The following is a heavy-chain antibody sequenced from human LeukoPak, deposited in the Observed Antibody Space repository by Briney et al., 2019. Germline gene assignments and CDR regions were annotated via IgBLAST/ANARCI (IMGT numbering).Heavy chain of an antibody. J-gene: IGHJ4*02. CDR3: ARGSSSGWYLIPY. Sequence: PGGSLRLSCAASGFTFSSYSMNWVRQAPGKGLKWVSSISSSSSYIYYADSVKGRFTISRDNAKNSLYLQMNSLRAEDTAVYYCARGSSSGWYLIPYWGQGTLVTVSS. CDR1: GFTFSSYS. D-gene: IGHD6-19*01. CDR2: ISSSSSYI. V-gene: IGHV3-21*01.